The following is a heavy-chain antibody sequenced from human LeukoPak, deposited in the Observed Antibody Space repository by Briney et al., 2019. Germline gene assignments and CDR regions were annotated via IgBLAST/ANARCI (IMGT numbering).Heavy chain of an antibody. Sequence: ETLSLTCGVYGGSFSDYYWSWIRQPPGKGLEWIGEINHSGSTNYNPSLKSRVTISVDTSKNQFSLKLSSVTAADTAVYYCARGRIFMVRGLIKNYFDYWGQGTLVTVSS. CDR1: GGSFSDYY. CDR3: ARGRIFMVRGLIKNYFDY. CDR2: INHSGST. J-gene: IGHJ4*02. V-gene: IGHV4-34*01. D-gene: IGHD3-10*01.